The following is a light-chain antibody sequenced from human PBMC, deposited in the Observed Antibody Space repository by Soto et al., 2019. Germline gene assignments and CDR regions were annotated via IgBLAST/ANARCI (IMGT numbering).Light chain of an antibody. CDR3: RSYTSSSTHVV. V-gene: IGLV2-14*01. CDR2: DVS. Sequence: QSALTQPASVSGSPGQSITISCTGTSSDVGGYNYVSWYQQHPGKAPKLMIYDVSNRPSGISTRFSASNSGNTASLAISGLQAEDEADYYCRSYTSSSTHVVFGGGTKVTVL. J-gene: IGLJ2*01. CDR1: SSDVGGYNY.